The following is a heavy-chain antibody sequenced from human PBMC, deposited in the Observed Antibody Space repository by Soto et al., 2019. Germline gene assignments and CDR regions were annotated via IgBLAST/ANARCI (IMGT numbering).Heavy chain of an antibody. Sequence: GGSLGLSCAASGFTFCSRWMHWVRQAPRKGLVWVSRINSDGTTITYADSVKGRFTISRDNAKNTLYLQMNSLRAVDTVVYYCARGTRTTVTTRLFDCWGQGTLVTVSS. J-gene: IGHJ4*02. CDR1: GFTFCSRW. CDR2: INSDGTTI. D-gene: IGHD4-17*01. V-gene: IGHV3-74*01. CDR3: ARGTRTTVTTRLFDC.